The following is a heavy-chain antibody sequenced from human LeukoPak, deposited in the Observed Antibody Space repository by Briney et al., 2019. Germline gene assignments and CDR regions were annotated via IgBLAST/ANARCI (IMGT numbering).Heavy chain of an antibody. Sequence: PGGSLRLSCAASGFTFSSYGMHWVRQAPGKGLEWVAVISYDGSNKYYADSVKGRFTISRDNSKNTLYLQMNSLRAEDTAVYYCARDSSSSWAPNYYYMDVWGKGTTVTVSS. CDR1: GFTFSSYG. J-gene: IGHJ6*03. CDR2: ISYDGSNK. D-gene: IGHD6-13*01. CDR3: ARDSSSSWAPNYYYMDV. V-gene: IGHV3-30*03.